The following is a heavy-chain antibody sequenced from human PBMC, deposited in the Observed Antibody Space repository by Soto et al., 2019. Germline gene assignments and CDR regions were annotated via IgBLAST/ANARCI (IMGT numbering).Heavy chain of an antibody. D-gene: IGHD3-10*01. J-gene: IGHJ4*02. Sequence: GESLKISCKGSGYSFTSYWISWVRQMPGKGLEWMGRIDPSDSYTNYSPSFQGHVTISADKSISTAYLQWSSLKASDTAMYYCARLGRGDGYKSIVDYWGQGTLVTVSS. CDR2: IDPSDSYT. V-gene: IGHV5-10-1*01. CDR1: GYSFTSYW. CDR3: ARLGRGDGYKSIVDY.